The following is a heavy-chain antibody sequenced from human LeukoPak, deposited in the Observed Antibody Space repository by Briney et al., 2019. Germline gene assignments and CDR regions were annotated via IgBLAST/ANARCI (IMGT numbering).Heavy chain of an antibody. J-gene: IGHJ6*02. CDR2: IATSSTYT. CDR1: GFTFSDYY. Sequence: PGGSLRLSCAASGFTFSDYYMSWIRQAPGKGLEWVSCIATSSTYTNYADSVKGRFTISRDNAKNSLYLQMNSLRAEDTAVYYCARLLRYDSSGYYYGTSYDYGMDVWGQGTTVTVSS. D-gene: IGHD3-22*01. V-gene: IGHV3-11*06. CDR3: ARLLRYDSSGYYYGTSYDYGMDV.